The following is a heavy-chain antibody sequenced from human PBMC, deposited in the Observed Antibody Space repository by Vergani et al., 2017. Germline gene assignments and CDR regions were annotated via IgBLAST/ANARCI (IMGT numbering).Heavy chain of an antibody. CDR2: ISGSGGST. D-gene: IGHD1-1*01. CDR1: GFTFSSHA. CDR3: AKQLGYYYYGMDV. Sequence: EVQLLESGGGLVQPGGSLRLSCAASGFTFSSHAMSWVRQAPGKGLEWVSGISGSGGSTYYADSVKGRFTISRDNSKNTLYLQMNSLRAEDTAVYYCAKQLGYYYYGMDVWGQGTTVTVSS. J-gene: IGHJ6*02. V-gene: IGHV3-23*01.